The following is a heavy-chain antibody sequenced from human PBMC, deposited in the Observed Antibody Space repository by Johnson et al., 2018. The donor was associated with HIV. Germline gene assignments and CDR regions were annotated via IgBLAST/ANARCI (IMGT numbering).Heavy chain of an antibody. CDR1: GFTFSDYY. Sequence: QMLLVESGGGVVQPGRSLRLSCAASGFTFSDYYMNWIRQAPGNGLEWVASINSVGNTIYYADSVKGRFTISRDNAKRSLSLQMNSLRADDTAVYYCAIDLPWGSSGESDAFDIWGQGTMVTVSS. D-gene: IGHD6-13*01. J-gene: IGHJ3*02. CDR2: INSVGNTI. V-gene: IGHV3-11*04. CDR3: AIDLPWGSSGESDAFDI.